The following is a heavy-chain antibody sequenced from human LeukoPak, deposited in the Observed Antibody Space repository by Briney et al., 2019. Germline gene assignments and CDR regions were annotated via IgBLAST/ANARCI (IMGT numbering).Heavy chain of an antibody. D-gene: IGHD5-12*01. J-gene: IGHJ4*02. CDR2: IYSGGST. V-gene: IGHV3-53*01. Sequence: QPGGSLRLSCAASGFTFSSNYMSWVRQAPGKGLEWVSVIYSGGSTYYADSVKGRFTISRDNSKNTLYLQMNSLRAEDTAVYYCARLGRGYSGHADYWGQGTLVTVSS. CDR3: ARLGRGYSGHADY. CDR1: GFTFSSNY.